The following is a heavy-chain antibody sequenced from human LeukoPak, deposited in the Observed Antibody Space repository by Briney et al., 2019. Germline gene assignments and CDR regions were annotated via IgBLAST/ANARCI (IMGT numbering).Heavy chain of an antibody. CDR1: GGTFSSYA. D-gene: IGHD5-18*01. V-gene: IGHV1-69*06. Sequence: ASVKVSCKASGGTFSSYAISWVRQAPGQGLEWMGGIIPIFGTADYAQKFQGRVTITADKSTSTAYMELSSLRSEDTAVYYCARGQGYSYYFDYWGQGTLVTVSS. CDR3: ARGQGYSYYFDY. J-gene: IGHJ4*02. CDR2: IIPIFGTA.